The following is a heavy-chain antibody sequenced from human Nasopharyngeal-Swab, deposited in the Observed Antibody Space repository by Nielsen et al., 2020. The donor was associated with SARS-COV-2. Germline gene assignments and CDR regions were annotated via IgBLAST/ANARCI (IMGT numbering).Heavy chain of an antibody. CDR3: VRDNYGVDY. CDR2: IHGDGRNT. V-gene: IGHV3-74*01. J-gene: IGHJ4*02. D-gene: IGHD3-10*01. Sequence: GESLKISCAASGFTFRTYWMYWVRQAPGKGLEWISEIHGDGRNTNYADSVKGRFTISRDNAKSTLYLQMNSLRVGDTAVYYCVRDNYGVDYWGQGTLVTVSS. CDR1: GFTFRTYW.